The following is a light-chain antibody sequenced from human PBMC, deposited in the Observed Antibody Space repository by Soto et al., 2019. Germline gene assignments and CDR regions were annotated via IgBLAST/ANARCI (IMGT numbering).Light chain of an antibody. CDR2: DAS. J-gene: IGKJ2*01. V-gene: IGKV3-15*01. CDR1: QSVGSN. Sequence: EIVLTHSPATLSVSPGERATLSCRASQSVGSNLAWYQQRPGQPPRLLIYDASTRATDIPARFSGGGSGTECTLTSSSLQSEDFAGYYCQQYNNWPYTFGQGTKLQIK. CDR3: QQYNNWPYT.